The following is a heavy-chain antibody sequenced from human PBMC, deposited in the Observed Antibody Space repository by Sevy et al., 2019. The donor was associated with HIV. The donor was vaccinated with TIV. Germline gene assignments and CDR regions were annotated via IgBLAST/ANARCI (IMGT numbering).Heavy chain of an antibody. D-gene: IGHD3-9*01. J-gene: IGHJ4*02. Sequence: SGCLRLSCTASGFTFTDYVMNWVRQAPGRGLERVSSIGGSGGSTHYADSVKGRFTISRDNSKNTLYLQMNSLRAEDTAVYDCATDRISDWFFDSWGQGTLVTVSS. CDR3: ATDRISDWFFDS. V-gene: IGHV3-23*01. CDR1: GFTFTDYV. CDR2: IGGSGGST.